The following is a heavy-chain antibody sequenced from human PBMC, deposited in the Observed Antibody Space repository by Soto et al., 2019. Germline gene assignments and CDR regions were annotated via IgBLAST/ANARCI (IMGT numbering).Heavy chain of an antibody. CDR1: GFTFSSYA. D-gene: IGHD2-8*01. V-gene: IGHV3-23*01. J-gene: IGHJ6*02. CDR3: AKDKGCTNGVCYRGVYYYGMDV. Sequence: GGSLRLSCAASGFTFSSYAMSWVRQAPGKGLEWVSAISGSGGSTYYADSVKGRFTISRDNSKNTLYLQMNSLRAEDTAVYYCAKDKGCTNGVCYRGVYYYGMDVWGQGTTVTV. CDR2: ISGSGGST.